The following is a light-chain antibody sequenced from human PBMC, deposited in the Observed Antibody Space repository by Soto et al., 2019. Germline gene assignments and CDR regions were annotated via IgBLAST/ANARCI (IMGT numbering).Light chain of an antibody. CDR3: QQRSNWPSIS. CDR1: QSVSSY. CDR2: DAS. V-gene: IGKV3-11*01. J-gene: IGKJ5*01. Sequence: IVMTQSPSTVSVSPGERATLSCRASQSVSSYLAWYQHKPGQAPRLLIYDASTRATDIPARFSGGGSGTDFTLTISSLESEDSAIYYCQQRSNWPSISFGQGTRLEI.